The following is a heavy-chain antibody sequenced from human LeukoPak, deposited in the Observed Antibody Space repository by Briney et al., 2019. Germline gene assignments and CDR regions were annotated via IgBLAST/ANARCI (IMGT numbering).Heavy chain of an antibody. Sequence: GGSLRLSCAASGFTFSIYAMSWVRQAPGKGLEWVSAISGSGGSTYYADSVKGRFTISRDNSKNTLYLQMNSLRAEDTAVYYCAKDGDNCSGGSCYGGYFDYWGQGTLVTVSS. V-gene: IGHV3-23*01. CDR3: AKDGDNCSGGSCYGGYFDY. D-gene: IGHD2-15*01. CDR2: ISGSGGST. CDR1: GFTFSIYA. J-gene: IGHJ4*02.